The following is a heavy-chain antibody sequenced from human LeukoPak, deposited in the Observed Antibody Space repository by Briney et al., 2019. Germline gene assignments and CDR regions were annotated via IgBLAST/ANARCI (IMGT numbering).Heavy chain of an antibody. CDR2: ISGSSSFI. D-gene: IGHD2-15*01. Sequence: PGGSLRLSCAASGFTFSSYWMSWVRQAPGKGLEWVSSISGSSSFIYYAASMRGRFTISRDNAKNSLYLQMNSLRAEDTAVYYCARDLSLYCSGGSCYSLNYWGQGTLVTVSS. J-gene: IGHJ4*02. CDR3: ARDLSLYCSGGSCYSLNY. V-gene: IGHV3-21*06. CDR1: GFTFSSYW.